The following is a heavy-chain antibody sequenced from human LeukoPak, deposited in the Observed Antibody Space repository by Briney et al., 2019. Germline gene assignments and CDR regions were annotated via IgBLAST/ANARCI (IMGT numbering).Heavy chain of an antibody. J-gene: IGHJ6*03. CDR1: GLIFSSYG. CDR3: AKPVIPSAYQGTYYMDV. V-gene: IGHV3-30*02. CDR2: IRHDESKT. D-gene: IGHD3-16*01. Sequence: PGGSLRLSCAASGLIFSSYGMHWVRQAPGEGLEWVAYIRHDESKTFYADSAKGRFTISRDNSKNTLYLQMHSLRAEDTALYYCAKPVIPSAYQGTYYMDVWGKGTTVTVSS.